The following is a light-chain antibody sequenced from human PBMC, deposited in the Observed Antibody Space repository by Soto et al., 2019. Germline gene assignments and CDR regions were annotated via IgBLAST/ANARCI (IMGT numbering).Light chain of an antibody. CDR3: SSSTGNTTPYV. Sequence: QSALTQPASVSGSPGQSITISCTGTSSDVGRYNYVSWYQQHPGKAPKLMIYEVSNRPSGISNRFSGSKSGNTASLTISGLQTEDEADYYCSSSTGNTTPYVFGTGTKVTVL. CDR2: EVS. V-gene: IGLV2-14*01. J-gene: IGLJ1*01. CDR1: SSDVGRYNY.